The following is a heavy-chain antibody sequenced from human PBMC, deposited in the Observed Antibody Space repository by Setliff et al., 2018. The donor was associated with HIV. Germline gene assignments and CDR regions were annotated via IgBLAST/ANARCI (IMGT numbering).Heavy chain of an antibody. D-gene: IGHD2-2*01. CDR1: GGPLSGHY. CDR3: VTSSSWSSRLNF. Sequence: SETLSLTCAVYGGPLSGHYWSWIRQPPGQGLEWIGETRHSGKTNYNPSLKSRVTISVDTSKNQFSLKLTSATAADTAVYYCVTSSSWSSRLNFWGPGMLVTVSS. V-gene: IGHV4-34*01. CDR2: TRHSGKT. J-gene: IGHJ4*02.